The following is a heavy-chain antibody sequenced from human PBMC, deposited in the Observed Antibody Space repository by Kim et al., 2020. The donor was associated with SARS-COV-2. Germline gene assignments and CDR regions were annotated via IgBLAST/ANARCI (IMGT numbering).Heavy chain of an antibody. D-gene: IGHD3-10*01. V-gene: IGHV3-30*04. CDR1: GFTFSSYA. CDR2: ISYDGSNK. Sequence: GGSLRLSCAASGFTFSSYAMHWVRQAPGKGLEWVAVISYDGSNKYYADSVKGRFTISRDNSKNTLYLQMNSLRAEDTAVYYCARAPYTMVRVYGMDVWGQGTTVTVSS. J-gene: IGHJ6*02. CDR3: ARAPYTMVRVYGMDV.